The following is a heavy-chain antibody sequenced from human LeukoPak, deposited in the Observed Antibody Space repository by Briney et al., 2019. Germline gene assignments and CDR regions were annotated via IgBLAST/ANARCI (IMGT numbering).Heavy chain of an antibody. CDR1: AGFTFSKYC. V-gene: IGHV3-30*03. J-gene: IGHJ4*02. CDR2: ISYDGNSQ. CDR3: AQGLLLYDSGYISHFRE. Sequence: GGALRQSCLLSAGFTFSKYCMDWVRQGPGKGLEWVALISYDGNSQFYADAVKGRFTISRDNSQNILYLQLNSLRAEEKGVYYCAQGLLLYDSGYISHFREWGQGTTVTVSS. D-gene: IGHD3-10*01.